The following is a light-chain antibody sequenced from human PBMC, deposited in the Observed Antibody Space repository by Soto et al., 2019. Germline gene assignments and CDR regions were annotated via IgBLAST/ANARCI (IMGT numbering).Light chain of an antibody. CDR1: QSISNY. CDR3: QQTYNSPQT. J-gene: IGKJ1*01. V-gene: IGKV1-39*01. Sequence: DIQMTQSPSSLSASVGDRVSISCRASQSISNYLNWYQQKPGKAPRLLIHATSSLHSGVPSRFSGSVSGADYTLTISSLRPEDFATYYCQQTYNSPQTFGQGTKVDVK. CDR2: ATS.